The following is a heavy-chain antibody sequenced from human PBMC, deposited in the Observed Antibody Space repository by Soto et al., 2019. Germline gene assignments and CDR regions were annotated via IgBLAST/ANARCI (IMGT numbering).Heavy chain of an antibody. Sequence: GESLKISCQGSGYTFTNYWIGWVRQMPGKGLEWMGVIYPGDSDTKYSPSFQGQVTFSADKSINTAYLQWTSLKASDTAMYFCGRLTGLPHYYSTDVWGQGTTATVSS. CDR2: IYPGDSDT. CDR3: GRLTGLPHYYSTDV. V-gene: IGHV5-51*01. CDR1: GYTFTNYW. J-gene: IGHJ6*02. D-gene: IGHD3-9*01.